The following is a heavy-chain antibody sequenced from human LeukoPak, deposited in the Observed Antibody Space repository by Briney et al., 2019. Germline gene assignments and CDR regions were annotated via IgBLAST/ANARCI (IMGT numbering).Heavy chain of an antibody. J-gene: IGHJ4*02. V-gene: IGHV3-66*04. Sequence: GGSLRLSCAASGFTFSTNFMSWVRQAPGKGLEWVSVIYSGGRTEYADSVKGRFTISRDNSKNTLYLQMGSLRAEDMAVYYCARLVGGSYSDYWGQGTLVTVSS. CDR2: IYSGGRT. CDR1: GFTFSTNF. D-gene: IGHD1-26*01. CDR3: ARLVGGSYSDY.